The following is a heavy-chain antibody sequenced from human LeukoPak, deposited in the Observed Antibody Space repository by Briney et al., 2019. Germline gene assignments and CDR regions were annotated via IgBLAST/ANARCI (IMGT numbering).Heavy chain of an antibody. Sequence: SETLSLTCTVSGGSISSYYWSWIRQPPGKGLEWIGYIYYSGSTDYNPSLKSRVTISVDTSKNQFSLKLSSVTAADTAAYYCARDKTEGYYYHYMDVWGKGTTVTVSS. CDR1: GGSISSYY. V-gene: IGHV4-59*01. D-gene: IGHD1-14*01. CDR3: ARDKTEGYYYHYMDV. CDR2: IYYSGST. J-gene: IGHJ6*03.